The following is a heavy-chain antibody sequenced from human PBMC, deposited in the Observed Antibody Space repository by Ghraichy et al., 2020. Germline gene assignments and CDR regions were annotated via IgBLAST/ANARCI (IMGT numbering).Heavy chain of an antibody. J-gene: IGHJ2*01. V-gene: IGHV4-59*01. Sequence: SETLSLTCTVSGGSISSYYWSWIRQPPGKGLEWFGYIYYSGSTNYNPSLKSRVTISVDTSKNQFSLKLSSVTAADTAVYYCARDAAAAGTFWYFDLWGRGTLVTVSS. CDR2: IYYSGST. CDR3: ARDAAAAGTFWYFDL. CDR1: GGSISSYY. D-gene: IGHD6-13*01.